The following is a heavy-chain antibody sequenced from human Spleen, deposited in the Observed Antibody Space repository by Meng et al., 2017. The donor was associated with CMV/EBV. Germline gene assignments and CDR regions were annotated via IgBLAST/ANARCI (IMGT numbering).Heavy chain of an antibody. CDR1: GYTFTGYY. CDR3: ARGTPYDCSSTSCLTLSWFDP. J-gene: IGHJ5*02. Sequence: ASVKVSCKASGYTFTGYYIHWVRQAPGQGLEWMGWINPNSGGTNYAQKFQGRVTMTRDTSISTAYMELSRLRSDDTAVYYCARGTPYDCSSTSCLTLSWFDPWGQGTLVTVSS. D-gene: IGHD2-2*01. V-gene: IGHV1-2*02. CDR2: INPNSGGT.